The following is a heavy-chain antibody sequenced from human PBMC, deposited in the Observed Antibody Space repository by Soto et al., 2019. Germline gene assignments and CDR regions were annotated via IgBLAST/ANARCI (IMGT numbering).Heavy chain of an antibody. D-gene: IGHD1-20*01. Sequence: ASVKVSCKTSGYTFNSYGIGWVRQATGQGLEWMGWINAYNDNTKYAQKFQGRLTMTTDTSASTAYMELSSLRSEDTAVYYCAREAPYNWNLDYWGQGTLVTVSS. CDR3: AREAPYNWNLDY. CDR1: GYTFNSYG. J-gene: IGHJ4*02. CDR2: INAYNDNT. V-gene: IGHV1-18*01.